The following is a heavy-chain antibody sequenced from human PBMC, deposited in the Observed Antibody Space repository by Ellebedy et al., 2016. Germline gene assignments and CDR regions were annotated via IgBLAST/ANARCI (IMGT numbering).Heavy chain of an antibody. CDR1: GGSISSGSYY. CDR3: ARGRRNYYGSGSYYFPHDY. J-gene: IGHJ4*02. Sequence: SETLSLXCTVSGGSISSGSYYWSWIRQPPGKGLEWIGKINHSGSTNYNPSLKSRVTISVDTSKNQFSLKLSSVTAADTAVYYCARGRRNYYGSGSYYFPHDYWGQGTLVTVSS. CDR2: INHSGST. D-gene: IGHD3-10*01. V-gene: IGHV4-39*07.